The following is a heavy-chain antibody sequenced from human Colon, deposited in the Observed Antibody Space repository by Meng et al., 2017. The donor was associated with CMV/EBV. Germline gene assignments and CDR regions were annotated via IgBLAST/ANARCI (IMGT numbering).Heavy chain of an antibody. V-gene: IGHV4-34*01. CDR1: GFTFSSYV. CDR2: INHSGST. CDR3: AREWRMATVTTRVYFDM. D-gene: IGHD4-17*01. Sequence: ESLKISCAASGFTFSSYVMSWVRQAPGKGLEWIGEINHSGSTFYNPSLKSRVTISSDTSTHQFSLNLTSVTAADTAVYYCAREWRMATVTTRVYFDMWGQGTMVTVSS. J-gene: IGHJ3*02.